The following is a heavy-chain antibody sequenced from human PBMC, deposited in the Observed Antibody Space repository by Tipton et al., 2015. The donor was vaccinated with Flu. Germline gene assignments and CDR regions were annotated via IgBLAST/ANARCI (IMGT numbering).Heavy chain of an antibody. CDR1: GGSFSGYY. V-gene: IGHV4-34*01. D-gene: IGHD6-25*01. CDR2: LNHRGST. J-gene: IGHJ6*02. Sequence: TLSLTCAVYGGSFSGYYWSWIRQPPGKGLEWIGELNHRGSTNYNPSLKSRVTISVDMSKNQLSLKLISVTAADTAVYYCARGRLGFYYYGMDVWGQGTTVTVSS. CDR3: ARGRLGFYYYGMDV.